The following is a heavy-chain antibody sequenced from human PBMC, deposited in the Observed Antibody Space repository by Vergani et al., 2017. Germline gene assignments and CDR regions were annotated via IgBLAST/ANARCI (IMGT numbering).Heavy chain of an antibody. V-gene: IGHV4-34*01. D-gene: IGHD2-15*01. CDR1: GGSFSGYY. CDR2: INHSGST. Sequence: QVQLQQWGAGLLKPSETLSLTCAVYGGSFSGYYWSWIRQPPGKGLGWIGEINHSGSTNYNPSLKSRVTISVDTSKNQFSLKLSSVTAADTAVYYCARDVLYCSGGSCYSGAFDIWGQGTMVTVSS. CDR3: ARDVLYCSGGSCYSGAFDI. J-gene: IGHJ3*02.